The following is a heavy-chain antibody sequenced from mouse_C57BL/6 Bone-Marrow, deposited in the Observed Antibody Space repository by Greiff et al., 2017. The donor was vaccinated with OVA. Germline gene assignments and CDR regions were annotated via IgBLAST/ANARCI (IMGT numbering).Heavy chain of an antibody. CDR2: IRNKANGYTT. J-gene: IGHJ4*01. V-gene: IGHV7-3*01. Sequence: EVKVVESGGGLVQPGGSLSLSCAASGFTFTDYYMSWVRQPPGKALEWLGFIRNKANGYTTEYSASVKGRFTISRDNSQSILYLQMNALRAEDSATYYCARWGVGLRRGGHYAMDYWGQGTSVTVSS. CDR1: GFTFTDYY. CDR3: ARWGVGLRRGGHYAMDY. D-gene: IGHD2-2*01.